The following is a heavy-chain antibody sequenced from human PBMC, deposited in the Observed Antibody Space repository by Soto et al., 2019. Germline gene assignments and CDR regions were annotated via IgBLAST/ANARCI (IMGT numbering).Heavy chain of an antibody. V-gene: IGHV3-30*18. D-gene: IGHD2-2*01. CDR3: AKDNCISTSCYRLYNWFDP. Sequence: QVQLVESGGGVVQPGRSLRLSCAASGFTFRSYGMHWVRQAPGKGLEWVAVISYGGSNKYYADSVKGRFTISRDNSKNTLYLQMNNLSAEDTAVYYCAKDNCISTSCYRLYNWFDPWGQGTLSPSPQ. J-gene: IGHJ5*02. CDR1: GFTFRSYG. CDR2: ISYGGSNK.